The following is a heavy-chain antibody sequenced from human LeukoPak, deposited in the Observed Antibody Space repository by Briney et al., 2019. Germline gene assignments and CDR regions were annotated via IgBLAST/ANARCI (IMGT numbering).Heavy chain of an antibody. CDR1: GFTFTTYW. J-gene: IGHJ4*02. Sequence: PGGSLRLSCAASGFTFTTYWMTWVRQAPGKGLEWVANIKQDGSQKYYVDSVKGRFTISRDNAKNTLYLQMNSLRAEDTAVYYCAMIKEGWGQGTLVTVSS. CDR3: AMIKEG. V-gene: IGHV3-7*01. CDR2: IKQDGSQK. D-gene: IGHD3-22*01.